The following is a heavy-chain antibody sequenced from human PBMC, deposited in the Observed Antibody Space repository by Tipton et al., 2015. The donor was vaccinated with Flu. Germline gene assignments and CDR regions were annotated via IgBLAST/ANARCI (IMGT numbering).Heavy chain of an antibody. CDR3: ARGAGGSYEDYFDD. J-gene: IGHJ4*02. CDR1: GFTFSSYW. V-gene: IGHV3-7*01. CDR2: IKQDGSEK. D-gene: IGHD1-26*01. Sequence: SLRLSCAASGFTFSSYWMSWVRQAPGKGLEWVANIKQDGSEKYYVDSVKGRFTISRDNAKNSLYLQMNSLRAEDTAVYYCARGAGGSYEDYFDDWGQRTLVTVSS.